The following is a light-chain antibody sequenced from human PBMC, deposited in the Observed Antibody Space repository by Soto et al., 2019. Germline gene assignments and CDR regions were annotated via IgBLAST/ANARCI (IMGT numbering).Light chain of an antibody. Sequence: ERVMTQSPATLSVSPGETATLSCRASQSVSSNLAWYQQKRGQAPMLLIYGASTRATGIPARFIGSGSGTDFTLTISSLQFEDFAVYFCQQYDKWVTFGPGTKVDLK. CDR2: GAS. J-gene: IGKJ3*01. CDR3: QQYDKWVT. CDR1: QSVSSN. V-gene: IGKV3-15*01.